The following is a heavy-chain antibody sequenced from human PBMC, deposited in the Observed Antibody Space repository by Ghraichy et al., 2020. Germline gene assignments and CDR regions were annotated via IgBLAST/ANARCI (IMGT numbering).Heavy chain of an antibody. CDR2: IFHSGDT. Sequence: SETLSLTCNVSGVSITSSYWSWIRRPSGQGLEWIGYIFHSGDTNYSPSLKRRVTISLDTSKRSFSLSLKSVTAADTGIYYCARTPSENSAVAARPLGFFDHWGQGALVTVSS. D-gene: IGHD2-15*01. CDR3: ARTPSENSAVAARPLGFFDH. CDR1: GVSITSSY. V-gene: IGHV4-59*12. J-gene: IGHJ4*02.